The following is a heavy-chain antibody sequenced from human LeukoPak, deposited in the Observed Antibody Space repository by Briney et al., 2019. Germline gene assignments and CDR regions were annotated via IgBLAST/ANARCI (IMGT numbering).Heavy chain of an antibody. J-gene: IGHJ4*02. CDR2: IKQDGSEK. Sequence: GGSLRLSCAASGFTFSSYWMSWVRQAPGKGLEWVANIKQDGSEKYYVDSVKGRFTISRDNAKNSLYLQMNSLRAEDTAVYYCAKGREQWLVRLAYDYWGQGTLVTVSS. CDR3: AKGREQWLVRLAYDY. D-gene: IGHD6-19*01. CDR1: GFTFSSYW. V-gene: IGHV3-7*03.